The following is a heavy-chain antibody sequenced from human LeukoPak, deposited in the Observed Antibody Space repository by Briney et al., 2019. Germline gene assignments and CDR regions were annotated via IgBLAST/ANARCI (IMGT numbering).Heavy chain of an antibody. CDR2: IYTSGST. CDR1: GFTFSSFG. V-gene: IGHV4-4*07. D-gene: IGHD6-19*01. J-gene: IGHJ5*02. Sequence: GSLRLSCAASGFTFSSFGMSWIRQSPGKGLEWIGRIYTSGSTNYNPSLKSRVTISVDTSKNQFSLKLSSVTAADTAVYYCARSSSSGWGFRFDPWGQGTLVTVSS. CDR3: ARSSSSGWGFRFDP.